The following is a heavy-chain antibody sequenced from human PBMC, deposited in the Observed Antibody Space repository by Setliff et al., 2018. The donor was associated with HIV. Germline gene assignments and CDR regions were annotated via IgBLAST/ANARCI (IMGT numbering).Heavy chain of an antibody. CDR3: AKDSGNSGWYLDY. CDR2: ISSSGSTI. J-gene: IGHJ4*02. D-gene: IGHD6-19*01. Sequence: GGSLRLSCAASGFTFSSYSMNWVRQAPGKGLEWVSYISSSGSTIYYADSVKGRFTISRDNSKNTLYLQMNSLRAEDTAVYYCAKDSGNSGWYLDYWGQGILVTVSS. CDR1: GFTFSSYS. V-gene: IGHV3-48*01.